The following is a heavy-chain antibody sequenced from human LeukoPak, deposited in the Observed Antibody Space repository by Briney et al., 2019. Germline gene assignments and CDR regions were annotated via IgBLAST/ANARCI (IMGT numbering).Heavy chain of an antibody. CDR3: AGGYSYSSSWKVDY. CDR1: GGTFSGYA. V-gene: IGHV1-69*13. J-gene: IGHJ4*02. D-gene: IGHD6-13*01. CDR2: IIPIFGTA. Sequence: ASVKVSCKASGGTFSGYAISWVRQAPGQGLEWMGGIIPIFGTANYAQKFQGRVTITADESTSTAYMELSSLRSEDTAVYYCAGGYSYSSSWKVDYWGQGTLVTVSS.